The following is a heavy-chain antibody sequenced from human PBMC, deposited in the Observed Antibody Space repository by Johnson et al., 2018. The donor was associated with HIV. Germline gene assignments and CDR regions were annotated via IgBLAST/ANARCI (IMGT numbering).Heavy chain of an antibody. J-gene: IGHJ3*02. Sequence: QVQLVESGGGVVQPGGSLRLSCAGSGFTFSSYGMHWVRQAPGKGLEWVSFIRYDGSDKHYADSVKGRFTISRDNSKNTLYLQMNILRSEDTAVYYCAKDRYIKGASTGFDIWGQGTVVTVSS. CDR2: IRYDGSDK. D-gene: IGHD1-26*01. CDR1: GFTFSSYG. CDR3: AKDRYIKGASTGFDI. V-gene: IGHV3-30*02.